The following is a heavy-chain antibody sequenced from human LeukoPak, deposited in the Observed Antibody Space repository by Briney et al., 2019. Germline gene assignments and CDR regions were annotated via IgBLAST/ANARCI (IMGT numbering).Heavy chain of an antibody. CDR2: IWYDGSKK. D-gene: IGHD2-15*01. V-gene: IGHV3-33*01. Sequence: GGSLRLSCAASGFTFSGYGMHWVRQAPGKGLEWVAVIWYDGSKKYYADSVKGRITISRDNSKNTVDLQMNSLRAEDTAVYYCARDRCSGGSCHASDHWGQGTLVTVSS. CDR1: GFTFSGYG. CDR3: ARDRCSGGSCHASDH. J-gene: IGHJ4*02.